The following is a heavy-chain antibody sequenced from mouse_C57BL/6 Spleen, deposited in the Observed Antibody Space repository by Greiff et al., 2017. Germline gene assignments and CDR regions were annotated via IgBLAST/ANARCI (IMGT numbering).Heavy chain of an antibody. CDR3: ARGDYYGSSYVDY. J-gene: IGHJ2*01. V-gene: IGHV1-50*01. CDR2: IDPSDSYT. D-gene: IGHD1-1*01. Sequence: QVQLQQPGAELVKPGASVKLSCKASGYTFTSYWMQWVKQRPGQGLEWIGEIDPSDSYTNSNQKFKGKATLTVDTSSSTAYMHLSSLTSEDSAVYYCARGDYYGSSYVDYWGQGTTLTVSS. CDR1: GYTFTSYW.